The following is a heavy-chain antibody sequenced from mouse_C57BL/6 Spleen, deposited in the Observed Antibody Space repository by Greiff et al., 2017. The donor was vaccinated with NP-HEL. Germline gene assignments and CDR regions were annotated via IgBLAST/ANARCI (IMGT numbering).Heavy chain of an antibody. J-gene: IGHJ2*01. D-gene: IGHD2-3*01. Sequence: QVQLKQPGAELVRPGSSVKLSCKASGYTFTSYWMHWVKQRPIQGLEWIGNIDPSDSETHYNQKFKDKATLTVDKSSSTAYMQLSSLTSEDSAVYYCARGSYDGYFDYWGQGTTLTVSS. CDR2: IDPSDSET. CDR1: GYTFTSYW. CDR3: ARGSYDGYFDY. V-gene: IGHV1-52*01.